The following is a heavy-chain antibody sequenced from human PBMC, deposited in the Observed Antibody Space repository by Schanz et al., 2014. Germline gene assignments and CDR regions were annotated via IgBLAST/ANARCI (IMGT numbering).Heavy chain of an antibody. Sequence: QVQLVESGGGVVQPGGSLRLSCAASGFTFSSYGMHWVRQAPGKGLEWVTFIRYDGSKKYYVDSVKGRFTISRDSPKNRLYLQMNSLRPEDSGVYYCARGVARERYSDWLELDYWGQGTLVTVSS. CDR1: GFTFSSYG. J-gene: IGHJ4*02. D-gene: IGHD3-9*01. CDR2: IRYDGSKK. CDR3: ARGVARERYSDWLELDY. V-gene: IGHV3-30*02.